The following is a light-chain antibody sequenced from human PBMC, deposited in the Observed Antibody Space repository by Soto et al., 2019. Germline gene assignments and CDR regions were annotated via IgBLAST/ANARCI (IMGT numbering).Light chain of an antibody. V-gene: IGKV3-20*01. Sequence: ETVLTQSPGTLSLSPGERATLSCRTSQSVSSRDLAWYQQKSGQAPRLLIYGVSTRATGIPDRFSGSGSGTDFTLTISRLEPEDFAVYYCQLYGNSLLYTFGHGTKLEIK. CDR1: QSVSSRD. J-gene: IGKJ2*01. CDR3: QLYGNSLLYT. CDR2: GVS.